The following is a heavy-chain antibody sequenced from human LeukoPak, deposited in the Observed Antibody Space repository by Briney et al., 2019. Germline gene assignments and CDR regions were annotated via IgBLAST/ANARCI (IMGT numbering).Heavy chain of an antibody. CDR1: GFTFSSYG. D-gene: IGHD6-19*01. CDR3: AKAAVANTNWFDP. J-gene: IGHJ5*02. V-gene: IGHV3-30*02. CDR2: IRYDGNNK. Sequence: GGSLRLSCAASGFTFSSYGMHWVRQAPGKGLEWVAFIRYDGNNKYYADSVKGRFTISRDNSKNTLFLQMNSLRTEDTAVYYCAKAAVANTNWFDPWGQGTLVTVSS.